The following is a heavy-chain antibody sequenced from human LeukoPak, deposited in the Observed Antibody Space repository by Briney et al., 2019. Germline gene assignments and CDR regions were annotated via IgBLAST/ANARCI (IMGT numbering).Heavy chain of an antibody. CDR1: GFTFSSYG. J-gene: IGHJ4*02. Sequence: GGSLRLSCAASGFTFSSYGMHWVRQAPGEGLEWVAVIWYDGSNKYYADSVKGRFTISRDNSKNTLYLQMNSLRAEDTAVYYCAKDRMATITGFDYWGQGTLVTVSS. V-gene: IGHV3-33*06. D-gene: IGHD5-24*01. CDR3: AKDRMATITGFDY. CDR2: IWYDGSNK.